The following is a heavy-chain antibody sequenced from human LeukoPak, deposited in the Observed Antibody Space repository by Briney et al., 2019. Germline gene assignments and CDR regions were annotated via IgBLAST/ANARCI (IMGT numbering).Heavy chain of an antibody. Sequence: TLSLTCTVSGGSISSGGYYWSWIRQPPGKGLEWIGYVYQTGIIYYNPSLKSRLTISLDGSKNQFSLELSSVTAADTAMYYCAGVDTVADDSYYIDFWGQGTLVTVSS. D-gene: IGHD5-18*01. CDR1: GGSISSGGYY. CDR2: VYQTGII. V-gene: IGHV4-30-2*01. CDR3: AGVDTVADDSYYIDF. J-gene: IGHJ4*02.